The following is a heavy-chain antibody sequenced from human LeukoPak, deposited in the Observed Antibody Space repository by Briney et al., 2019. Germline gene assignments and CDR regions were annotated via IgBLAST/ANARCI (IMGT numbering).Heavy chain of an antibody. CDR1: GFTFSSST. V-gene: IGHV3-21*01. CDR2: ISSSSDYI. D-gene: IGHD4/OR15-4a*01. J-gene: IGHJ5*02. Sequence: PGGSLRLSCAASGFTFSSSTMNWVRQAPGKELEWVSSISSSSDYIYYADSVKGRFTISRDNAKNSLYLQMNSLRAEDTALYYCVRIPNSANFPNWFDPWGQGTLVTVSS. CDR3: VRIPNSANFPNWFDP.